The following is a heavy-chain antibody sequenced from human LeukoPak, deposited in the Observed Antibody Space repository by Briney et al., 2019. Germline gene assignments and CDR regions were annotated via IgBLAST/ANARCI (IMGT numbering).Heavy chain of an antibody. CDR1: GYTLTELS. Sequence: GASVKVSCKVSGYTLTELSMHWVRQAPAKGRDWMGGFDPEDGETIYAQKFQGRVTMTEDTSTDTAYMELSSLRSEDTAVYYCATDSDYGDYVGGYWGEGTLVTVSS. CDR2: FDPEDGET. D-gene: IGHD4-17*01. V-gene: IGHV1-24*01. CDR3: ATDSDYGDYVGGY. J-gene: IGHJ4*02.